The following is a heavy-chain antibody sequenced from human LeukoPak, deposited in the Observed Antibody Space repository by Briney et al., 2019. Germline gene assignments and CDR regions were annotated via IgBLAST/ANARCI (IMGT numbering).Heavy chain of an antibody. Sequence: GGSLRLSCAASGFTFSSYAMSWVRQAPGKGLEWVSAISGSGGSTYYADSVKGRFTISRDNSKNTLYLQMNSLRAEDTAVYYCAKVLLAAVYSSSSFDYWGQGTLATVSS. V-gene: IGHV3-23*01. J-gene: IGHJ4*02. CDR3: AKVLLAAVYSSSSFDY. CDR2: ISGSGGST. CDR1: GFTFSSYA. D-gene: IGHD6-6*01.